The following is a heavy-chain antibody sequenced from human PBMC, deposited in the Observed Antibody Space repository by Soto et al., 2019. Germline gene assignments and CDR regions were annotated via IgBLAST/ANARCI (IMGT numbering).Heavy chain of an antibody. J-gene: IGHJ4*02. Sequence: QVQLQESGPGLVKPSQTLSLTCTVSGGSISSGGYYWSWIRQHPGKGLEWIGYIYYSGSTYYNPSLKSRVTISVDTSKTQFALKLSSVTAADTAVYYCASWPFGDGYNFDYWGQGTLVTVSS. CDR3: ASWPFGDGYNFDY. CDR1: GGSISSGGYY. V-gene: IGHV4-31*03. CDR2: IYYSGST. D-gene: IGHD5-12*01.